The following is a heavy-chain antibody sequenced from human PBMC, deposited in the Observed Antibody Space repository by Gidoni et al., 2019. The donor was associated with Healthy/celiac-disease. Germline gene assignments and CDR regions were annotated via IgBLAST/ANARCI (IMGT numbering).Heavy chain of an antibody. CDR1: GFTFSSYG. V-gene: IGHV3-33*01. CDR2: IWYDGINK. Sequence: QVQLVESGGGVVQPGRSLRLSCAASGFTFSSYGLHWVRQAPGTGLEWVAVIWYDGINKYYADSVKGRFTISRDNSKNTLYLQMNSLRAEDTAVYYCASMYYYGAGSYYTTPIDYWGQGTLVTVSS. D-gene: IGHD3-10*01. CDR3: ASMYYYGAGSYYTTPIDY. J-gene: IGHJ4*02.